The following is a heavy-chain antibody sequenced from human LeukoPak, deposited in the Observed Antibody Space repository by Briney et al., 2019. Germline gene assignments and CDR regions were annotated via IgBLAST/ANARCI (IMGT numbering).Heavy chain of an antibody. J-gene: IGHJ4*02. CDR2: ISGSGDST. D-gene: IGHD6-19*01. CDR3: AKDSVVVAGLVNYFDS. CDR1: GFTFSSYE. Sequence: GGSLRLSCVASGFTFSSYEMNWVRQAPGKGLEWVSAISGSGDSTFYTDSVKGRFTISRDNSKNTLYLQMKSLRAEDTAVYYCAKDSVVVAGLVNYFDSWGQGTLVTVSS. V-gene: IGHV3-23*01.